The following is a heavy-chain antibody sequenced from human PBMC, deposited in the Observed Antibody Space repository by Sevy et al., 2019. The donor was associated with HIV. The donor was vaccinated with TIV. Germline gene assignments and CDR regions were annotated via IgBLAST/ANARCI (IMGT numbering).Heavy chain of an antibody. J-gene: IGHJ3*02. CDR2: ISSSGSSI. CDR1: GFTFSSFS. D-gene: IGHD2-21*02. CDR3: ARASSPYCGGDCLYAFNI. Sequence: GGSLRLSCAASGFTFSSFSMNWVRQAPGKTLEWISYISSSGSSIYYADSVQGRFSISINNAKRSLYLQMNSLRDEDTAVYYCARASSPYCGGDCLYAFNIWGQGTMVTVSS. V-gene: IGHV3-48*02.